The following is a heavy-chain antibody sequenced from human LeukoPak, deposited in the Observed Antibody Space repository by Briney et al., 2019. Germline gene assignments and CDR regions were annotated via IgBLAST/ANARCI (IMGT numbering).Heavy chain of an antibody. J-gene: IGHJ4*02. CDR2: ISDDGSSA. D-gene: IGHD2-21*01. CDR3: AKEFNRGLPDY. CDR1: GFTFRSYW. V-gene: IGHV3-74*01. Sequence: GGSLRLSCTASGFTFRSYWMHWVRQIPGKGLMWVSRISDDGSSASYADSVKGRFTISRDDAKHTLYLQMSSLRAEDTAVYYCAKEFNRGLPDYWGQGTLVTVPS.